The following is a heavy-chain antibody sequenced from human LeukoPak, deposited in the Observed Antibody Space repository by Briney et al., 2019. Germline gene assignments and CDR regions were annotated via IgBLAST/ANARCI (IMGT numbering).Heavy chain of an antibody. CDR1: GYSISSGYY. CDR3: ARGPTYQPIDS. Sequence: SETLSLTCTVSGYSISSGYYWGWIRQPPGKGLDWIASIHYSGTTYYNPSLKSRVTISVDTSKNHFSLKLSSVTAADTAVYYCARGPTYQPIDSWGQGTLVTVSS. D-gene: IGHD2-2*01. CDR2: IHYSGTT. J-gene: IGHJ4*02. V-gene: IGHV4-38-2*02.